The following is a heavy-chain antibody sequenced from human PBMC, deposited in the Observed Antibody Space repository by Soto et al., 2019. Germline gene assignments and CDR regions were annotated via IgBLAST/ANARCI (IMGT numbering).Heavy chain of an antibody. Sequence: GASVKVSCKASGFTFTSYDINWVRQAPGQGLEWMGWINNKNGNTNYAQKFQGRVTMTTDTSTTTAYMELRSLRSDDTATYYCARPLFPSYFDSSGYVSYNWCDPWGQGTLVTVSS. CDR3: ARPLFPSYFDSSGYVSYNWCDP. V-gene: IGHV1-18*04. J-gene: IGHJ5*02. CDR2: INNKNGNT. D-gene: IGHD3-22*01. CDR1: GFTFTSYD.